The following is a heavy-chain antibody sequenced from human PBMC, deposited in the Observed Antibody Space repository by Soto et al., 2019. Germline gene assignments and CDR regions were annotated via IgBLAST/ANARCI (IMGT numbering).Heavy chain of an antibody. J-gene: IGHJ1*01. V-gene: IGHV4-59*01. CDR1: GDSISSYS. Sequence: SETLSLTCTVSGDSISSYSWSWIRQPPGKGLEWVGYTYYSGGANYNPSLKSRVTISVDTSKNQFSLNLNSVTAAGTAVYYCALTLFSSRNPVVHWGQGILVLVSA. CDR3: ALTLFSSRNPVVH. D-gene: IGHD3-3*01. CDR2: TYYSGGA.